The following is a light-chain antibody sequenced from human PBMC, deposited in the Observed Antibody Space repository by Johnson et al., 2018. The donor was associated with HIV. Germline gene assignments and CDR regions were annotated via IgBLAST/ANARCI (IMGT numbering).Light chain of an antibody. J-gene: IGLJ1*01. V-gene: IGLV1-51*02. CDR1: SSNIENYF. CDR2: EDN. CDR3: GVWDASLSPHYV. Sequence: QSVLTQPPSLSAAPGQRVSISCSGTSSNIENYFVSWYQQLPGAAPRLLIYEDNKRPSGIPDRFSGSKSGASATLGITGLQPGDEADYYCGVWDASLSPHYVFGTGTTVIVL.